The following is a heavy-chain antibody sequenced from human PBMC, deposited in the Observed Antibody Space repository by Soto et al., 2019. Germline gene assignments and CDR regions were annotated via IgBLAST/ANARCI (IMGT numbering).Heavy chain of an antibody. V-gene: IGHV3-74*01. CDR3: TRGPRPSSAGTGAY. CDR1: GFALAAYW. J-gene: IGHJ4*02. CDR2: IDYAGTTT. Sequence: EVHLVESGGGLFQPGGSLRLSCVESGFALAAYWMHWVRHVPGEGPVWVSRIDYAGTTTTYADSVKGRFTISRDNAKNTLYLQMNSLRAEDTGVYYCTRGPRPSSAGTGAYWGQGTLVTVSS. D-gene: IGHD6-13*01.